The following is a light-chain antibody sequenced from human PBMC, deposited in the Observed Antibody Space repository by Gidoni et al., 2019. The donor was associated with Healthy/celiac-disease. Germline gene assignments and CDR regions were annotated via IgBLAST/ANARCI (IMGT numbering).Light chain of an antibody. Sequence: DIVMTQSPYSLAVSLGERATINCKSSQRVLYSSNNKNYLAWYQQKPGQPPKRLIYWEATREAGVPDRISGSGSGTDVTITISSLQDEDVAVYYCQQYYSTLWTFGQGTKVEIK. CDR2: WEA. CDR3: QQYYSTLWT. V-gene: IGKV4-1*01. J-gene: IGKJ1*01. CDR1: QRVLYSSNNKNY.